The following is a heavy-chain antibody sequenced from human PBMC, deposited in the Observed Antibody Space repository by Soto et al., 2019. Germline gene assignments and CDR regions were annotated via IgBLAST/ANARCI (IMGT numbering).Heavy chain of an antibody. J-gene: IGHJ4*02. D-gene: IGHD6-13*01. CDR1: GYRFTTSW. CDR2: IYPGDSDT. CDR3: ARGAAAGKLDS. V-gene: IGHV5-51*01. Sequence: GESLKISCMVSGYRFTTSWIGWVRQMPGKGLEWMGFIYPGDSDTRYSPSFQGQVTISVDKSISTVYLQWSSLKASDTSTYYCARGAAAGKLDSWGQGTLVTVSS.